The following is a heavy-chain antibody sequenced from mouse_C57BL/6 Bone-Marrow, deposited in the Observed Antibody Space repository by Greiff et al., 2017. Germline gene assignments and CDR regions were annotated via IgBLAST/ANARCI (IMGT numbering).Heavy chain of an antibody. Sequence: VQLQQSGAALVRPGTSVKLSCTASGYTFTSYWMHWVKQRPGQGLEWIGVIDPSDSYTNYTQKFKGKATLTVDTSSNTAYMQLSSITSEDSAVYYCARGFAYWGQGTLVTVSA. CDR1: GYTFTSYW. V-gene: IGHV1-59*01. J-gene: IGHJ3*01. CDR3: ARGFAY. CDR2: IDPSDSYT.